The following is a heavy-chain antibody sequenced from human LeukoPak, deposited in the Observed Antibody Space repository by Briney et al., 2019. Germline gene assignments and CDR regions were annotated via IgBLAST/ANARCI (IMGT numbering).Heavy chain of an antibody. J-gene: IGHJ4*02. Sequence: GSLRLSCAASGFTFSSYSMNWVRQAPGKGLEWVSSISSSSSYIYHADSVKGRFTISRGNAKNSLYLQMNSLRAEDTAVYYCARWRRQDYWGQGTLVTVSS. V-gene: IGHV3-21*01. CDR3: ARWRRQDY. CDR2: ISSSSSYI. D-gene: IGHD3-3*01. CDR1: GFTFSSYS.